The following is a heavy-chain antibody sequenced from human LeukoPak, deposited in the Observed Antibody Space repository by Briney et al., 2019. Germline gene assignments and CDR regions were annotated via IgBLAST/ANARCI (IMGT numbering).Heavy chain of an antibody. CDR3: ASCYDSSSSDLFDY. CDR1: GFTFSSYS. Sequence: GGSLRLSCAASGFTFSSYSMNWVRQAPGKGLEWVSSISSSSSYIYYADSVKGRFTISRDNAKNSLYLQMNSLRAEDTAVYYCASCYDSSSSDLFDYWGQGTLVTVSS. V-gene: IGHV3-21*01. D-gene: IGHD6-6*01. J-gene: IGHJ4*02. CDR2: ISSSSSYI.